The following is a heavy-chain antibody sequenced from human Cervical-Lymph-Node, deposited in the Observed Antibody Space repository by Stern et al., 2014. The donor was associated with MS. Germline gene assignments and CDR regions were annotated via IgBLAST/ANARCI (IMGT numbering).Heavy chain of an antibody. Sequence: VQLVESGGGLVKPGGSLRLSCAASGFTFSTHAVNWVRQAPGKGLQWVSSISSSSSSIYYADSLKSPFTISRDKARNSLYLQMNSLRVDDTAVYYCLRDGGDYWGQGTLVTVSS. CDR3: LRDGGDY. J-gene: IGHJ4*02. CDR1: GFTFSTHA. CDR2: ISSSSSSI. V-gene: IGHV3-21*01. D-gene: IGHD3-16*01.